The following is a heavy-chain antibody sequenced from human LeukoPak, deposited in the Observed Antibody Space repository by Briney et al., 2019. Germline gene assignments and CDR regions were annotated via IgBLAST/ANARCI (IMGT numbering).Heavy chain of an antibody. J-gene: IGHJ4*02. D-gene: IGHD3-9*01. CDR1: GFTFSSYA. CDR3: ARESLTRPPGCFDY. V-gene: IGHV3-30-3*01. CDR2: ISYDGISYDGSNK. Sequence: GGSLRLSCAASGFTFSSYAMHWVRQAPGKGLEWVAVISYDGISYDGSNKYYAHSVKGRFTISRDNSKNTLYVQMNSLRTEDTAVYYCARESLTRPPGCFDYWGQGALVTVSS.